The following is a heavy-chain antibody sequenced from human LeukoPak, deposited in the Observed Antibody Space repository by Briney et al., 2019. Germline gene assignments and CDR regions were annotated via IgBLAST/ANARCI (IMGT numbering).Heavy chain of an antibody. J-gene: IGHJ4*02. CDR2: ISWNSGSI. D-gene: IGHD6-25*01. V-gene: IGHV3-9*01. CDR1: GFTFDDYA. CDR3: ARDLNLPKRGSAFDY. Sequence: QSGGSLRLSCAASGFTFDDYAMHWVRQAPGKGLEWVSGISWNSGSIGYADSVKGRFTISRDNTKNSLYLQMNSLRAEDTAVYYCARDLNLPKRGSAFDYWGQGTLVTVSS.